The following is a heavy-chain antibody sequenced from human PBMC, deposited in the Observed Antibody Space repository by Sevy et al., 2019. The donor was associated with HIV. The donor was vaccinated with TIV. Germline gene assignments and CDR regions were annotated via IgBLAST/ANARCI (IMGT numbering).Heavy chain of an antibody. CDR1: GESFSNYY. CDR2: IDNSGRS. CDR3: ARGPKPLRSGYGDDRGVGYYFDS. J-gene: IGHJ4*02. V-gene: IGHV4-34*01. Sequence: SETLSLTCAVYGESFSNYYWSWIRLSPGKGLESIGEIDNSGRSYYNPSLRSRFTMSVDTSKNQFSLGLTSVTAADTAVYYFARGPKPLRSGYGDDRGVGYYFDSWGQGTLVTVSS. D-gene: IGHD5-12*01.